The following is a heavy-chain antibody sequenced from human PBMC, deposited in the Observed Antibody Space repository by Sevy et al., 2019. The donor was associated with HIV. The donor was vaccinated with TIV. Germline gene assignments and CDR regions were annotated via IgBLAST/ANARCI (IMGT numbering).Heavy chain of an antibody. CDR3: ARLTTQPTSDLYGLDV. Sequence: ASVKVSCKASGYIFTDYYIHWVRQAPGQGLEWMAWINSDSGVTNYAQTFQGEVTVTRDTSLSTAYLYLTNLKSNDTAIYYCARLTTQPTSDLYGLDVWGQGTAVTVSS. D-gene: IGHD4-17*01. V-gene: IGHV1-2*02. J-gene: IGHJ6*02. CDR2: INSDSGVT. CDR1: GYIFTDYY.